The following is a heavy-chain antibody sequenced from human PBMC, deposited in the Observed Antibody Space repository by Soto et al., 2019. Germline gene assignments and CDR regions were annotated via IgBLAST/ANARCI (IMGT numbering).Heavy chain of an antibody. CDR3: ARSPRSSPYFDY. V-gene: IGHV5-51*01. Sequence: GESLKISCEGSGYNFSNYYISWVRQLPGKGLEYMGIIYPGDSETRYSPSFHGKVTISADRSIGTAYLQWSSLEASDSAFYFCARSPRSSPYFDYWGQGALVTVSS. CDR2: IYPGDSET. D-gene: IGHD6-13*01. CDR1: GYNFSNYY. J-gene: IGHJ4*02.